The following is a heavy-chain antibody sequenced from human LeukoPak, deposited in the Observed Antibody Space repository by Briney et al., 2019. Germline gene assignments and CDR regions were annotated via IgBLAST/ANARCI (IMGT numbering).Heavy chain of an antibody. Sequence: ASVKVSCKASGYTFTGYYMHWVRQAPGQGLEWMGWINPNSGGTNYAQKFQGRVTMTRDTSISTAYMELIRLRSDDTAVYYCARAYYDFWSGYYTALYYYYYMDVWGKGTTVTVSS. CDR2: INPNSGGT. D-gene: IGHD3-3*01. V-gene: IGHV1-2*02. CDR3: ARAYYDFWSGYYTALYYYYYMDV. J-gene: IGHJ6*03. CDR1: GYTFTGYY.